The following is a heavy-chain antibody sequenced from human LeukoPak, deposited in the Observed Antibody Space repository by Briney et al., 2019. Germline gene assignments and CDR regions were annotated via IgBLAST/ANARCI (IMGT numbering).Heavy chain of an antibody. J-gene: IGHJ4*02. D-gene: IGHD6-19*01. CDR2: TYYRSKWFF. V-gene: IGHV6-1*01. Sequence: SQTLSLTCAISGDSVSSINSAWNWVRQSPSRGLEWLGRTYYRSKWFFDYAVTVQGRITINPDTSKNQFSLLLHSVTPEDTAVYYCARDLGTSGWYTFDYWGQGTLVTVSS. CDR1: GDSVSSINSA. CDR3: ARDLGTSGWYTFDY.